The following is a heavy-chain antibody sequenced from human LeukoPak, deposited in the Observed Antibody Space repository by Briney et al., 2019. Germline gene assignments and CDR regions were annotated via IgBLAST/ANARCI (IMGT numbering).Heavy chain of an antibody. CDR3: ARWECGGDCSLYNWFDP. CDR1: GYTFTRYG. J-gene: IGHJ5*02. CDR2: ISAYNGNT. V-gene: IGHV1-18*01. D-gene: IGHD2-21*02. Sequence: GASVKVSCKASGYTFTRYGSSWVRQAPGQGLEWMGWISAYNGNTNYARKLQGRVTMTTDTSTSTAYMELRSLRSDDTAVYYCARWECGGDCSLYNWFDPWGQGTLVTVSS.